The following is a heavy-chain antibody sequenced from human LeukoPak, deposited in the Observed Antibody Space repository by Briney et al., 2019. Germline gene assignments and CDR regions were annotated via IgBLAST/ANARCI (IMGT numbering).Heavy chain of an antibody. D-gene: IGHD2-21*02. CDR1: GFTFSSYS. Sequence: GGSLRLSCAASGFTFSSYSMNWVRQAPGKGLEWVSSISSSSSYIYYADSVKGRFTISRDNAKNSLYLQMNSLRAEDTAVYYCAREGCGGDCYSPMYYFDYWGQGTLVTVSS. CDR2: ISSSSSYI. CDR3: AREGCGGDCYSPMYYFDY. V-gene: IGHV3-21*01. J-gene: IGHJ4*02.